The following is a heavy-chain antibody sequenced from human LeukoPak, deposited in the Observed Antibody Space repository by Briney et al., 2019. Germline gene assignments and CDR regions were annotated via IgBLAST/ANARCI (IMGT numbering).Heavy chain of an antibody. CDR1: GYTFTSYD. V-gene: IGHV1-8*01. D-gene: IGHD5-12*01. J-gene: IGHJ6*03. CDR3: ARGPPRGIVATILHVNYYYYMDV. Sequence: ASVKVSCKASGYTFTSYDINWVRQATGQGLEWMGWMNPNSGNTGYAQKFQGRDTMTRNTSISTAYMELSSLRSEDTAVYHCARGPPRGIVATILHVNYYYYMDVWGKGTTVTVSS. CDR2: MNPNSGNT.